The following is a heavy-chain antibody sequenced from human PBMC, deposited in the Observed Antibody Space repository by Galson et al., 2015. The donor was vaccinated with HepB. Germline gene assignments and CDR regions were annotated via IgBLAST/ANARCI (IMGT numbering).Heavy chain of an antibody. J-gene: IGHJ2*01. CDR2: IIPIFATT. CDR3: AGGNYSDSGLYAVIHWYFDL. V-gene: IGHV1-69*13. CDR1: GVTFSSYT. D-gene: IGHD3-22*01. Sequence: SVKVSCKASGVTFSSYTINWVRQAPGQGLEWMGGIIPIFATTNYARNFQDRVTIAADESTSTAYMELSGLRSEDTAVYYCAGGNYSDSGLYAVIHWYFDLWGRGTLVTVSS.